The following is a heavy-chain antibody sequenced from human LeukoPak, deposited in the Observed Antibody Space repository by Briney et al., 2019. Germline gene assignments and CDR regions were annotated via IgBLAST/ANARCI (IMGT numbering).Heavy chain of an antibody. J-gene: IGHJ4*02. V-gene: IGHV3-7*02. CDR2: IKEDGTVK. D-gene: IGHD3-10*01. CDR3: AASITMFDY. CDR1: GFTFSRYW. Sequence: GGSLRLSCAASGFTFSRYWMSWVRQAPGKGLEWVANIKEDGTVKYYVDSVNGRFTISRDNAENSLDLQMNSLRAEDTAVYYCAASITMFDYWGQGTLVTVSS.